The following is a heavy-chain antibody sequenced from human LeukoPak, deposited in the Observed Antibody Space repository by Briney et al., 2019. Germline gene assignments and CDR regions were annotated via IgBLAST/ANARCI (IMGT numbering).Heavy chain of an antibody. CDR1: GFTFSSYS. CDR3: ARVRENYVWGSFPFDY. Sequence: GGSLRLSCAASGFTFSSYSMNWVRQAPGKGLGWVSYITSRSSTIHYADSVKGRFTISRDNAKNSLYLQMNSLRDEDTAVYYCARVRENYVWGSFPFDYWGQGTLVTVFS. D-gene: IGHD3-16*01. V-gene: IGHV3-48*02. CDR2: ITSRSSTI. J-gene: IGHJ4*02.